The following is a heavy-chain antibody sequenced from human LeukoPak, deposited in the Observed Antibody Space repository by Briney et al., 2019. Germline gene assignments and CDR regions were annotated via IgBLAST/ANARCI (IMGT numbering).Heavy chain of an antibody. J-gene: IGHJ4*02. D-gene: IGHD3-3*01. CDR3: ARVGSGFDY. CDR1: GFTLSIYG. Sequence: GGSLRLSCAASGFTLSIYGMSWVRQAPGKGLEWVSGISGSGGSTYYADSVKGRFTISRDNAKNSLYLQMNSLRAEDTAVYYCARVGSGFDYWGQGTLVTVSS. CDR2: ISGSGGST. V-gene: IGHV3-23*01.